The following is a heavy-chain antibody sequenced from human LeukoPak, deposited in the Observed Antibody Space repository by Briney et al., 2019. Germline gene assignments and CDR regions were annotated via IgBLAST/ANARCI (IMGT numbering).Heavy chain of an antibody. J-gene: IGHJ4*02. CDR1: GGSISSSSYY. Sequence: PSETLSLTCTVSGGSISSSSYYWGWIRQPPGKGLEWIGSIYYSGSTYYNPSLKSRVTISVDTSKNQFSLKLSSVTAADTAVYYCAREGYSKAPGVVDYWGQGTLVTVSS. V-gene: IGHV4-39*07. CDR2: IYYSGST. D-gene: IGHD6-13*01. CDR3: AREGYSKAPGVVDY.